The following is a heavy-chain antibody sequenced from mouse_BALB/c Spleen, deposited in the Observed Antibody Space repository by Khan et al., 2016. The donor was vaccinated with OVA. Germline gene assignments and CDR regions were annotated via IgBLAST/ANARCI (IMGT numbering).Heavy chain of an antibody. CDR3: ARAYYGNYREAMDY. D-gene: IGHD2-10*01. Sequence: VQLQESGPGLVAPSQSLSITCTVSGFSLTGYGVNWVRQPPGKGLEWLGMIWGDGSTDYNSALKSRLSTSKDNSKSQVFLKMNSLQTDTAASDYCARAYYGNYREAMDYWGQGTSVTVSS. CDR1: GFSLTGYG. J-gene: IGHJ4*01. CDR2: IWGDGST. V-gene: IGHV2-6-7*01.